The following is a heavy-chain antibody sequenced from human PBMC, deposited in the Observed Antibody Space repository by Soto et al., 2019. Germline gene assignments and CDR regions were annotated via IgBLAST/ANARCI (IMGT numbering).Heavy chain of an antibody. Sequence: GVSMRLFCASRGFSFSNAWMRWVLQAPGKGLELVGRIKSKTDGGTTDYAAPVNGRFTISRDDSKNTLYLQMNSLKTEDTAVYYCTTGGLLWFGEFYHDAFDIWGQGT. CDR3: TTGGLLWFGEFYHDAFDI. CDR2: IKSKTDGGTT. D-gene: IGHD3-10*01. CDR1: GFSFSNAW. V-gene: IGHV3-15*01. J-gene: IGHJ3*02.